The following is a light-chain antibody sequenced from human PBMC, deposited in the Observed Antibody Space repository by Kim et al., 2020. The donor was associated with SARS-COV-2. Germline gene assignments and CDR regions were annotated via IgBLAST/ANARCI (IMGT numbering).Light chain of an antibody. CDR3: QQYGTSPCT. CDR2: DAS. CDR1: QSVASNY. V-gene: IGKV3-20*01. Sequence: LSPGETATLSCRASQSVASNYLAWYQQKPGQAPRLLIFDASTRATGISDRFSGSGSGTDFSLTISRLEPEDFVVYYCQQYGTSPCTFGQGTKLEI. J-gene: IGKJ2*02.